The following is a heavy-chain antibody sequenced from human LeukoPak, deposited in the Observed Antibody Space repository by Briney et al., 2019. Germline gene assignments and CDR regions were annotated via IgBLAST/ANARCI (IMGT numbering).Heavy chain of an antibody. CDR3: AKALRYCSGGSCYGGGAFDI. CDR1: GFTFDDYA. V-gene: IGHV3-9*01. D-gene: IGHD2-15*01. CDR2: ISWNSGSI. J-gene: IGHJ3*02. Sequence: GGSLRLSCAASGFTFDDYAMHWVRQAPGKGLEWVSGISWNSGSIGYADSVKGRFTISRDNAKNSLYLQMNSLRAEDTALYYCAKALRYCSGGSCYGGGAFDIWGQGTMVTASS.